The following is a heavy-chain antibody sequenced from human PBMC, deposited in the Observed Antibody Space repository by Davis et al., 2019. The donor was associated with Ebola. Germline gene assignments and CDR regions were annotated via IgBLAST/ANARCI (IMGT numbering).Heavy chain of an antibody. D-gene: IGHD6-25*01. J-gene: IGHJ6*02. V-gene: IGHV3-7*01. CDR1: GFTFSSYW. Sequence: PGGSLRLSCAASGFTFSSYWMSWVRQAPGKGLEWVANIKQDGSEKYYVDSVKGRFTISRDNAKNSLYLQMNSLRAEDTAVYYCARVAALGPHSMDVWGQGTTVTVSS. CDR3: ARVAALGPHSMDV. CDR2: IKQDGSEK.